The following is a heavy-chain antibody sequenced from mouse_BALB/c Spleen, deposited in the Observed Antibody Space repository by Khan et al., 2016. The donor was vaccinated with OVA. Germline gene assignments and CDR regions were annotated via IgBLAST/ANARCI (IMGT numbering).Heavy chain of an antibody. CDR3: TRSGWAAFAY. CDR2: INPSNGGT. D-gene: IGHD1-1*02. CDR1: GYTFTSYY. J-gene: IGHJ3*01. Sequence: VQLQQSGAELVKPGASVKLSCKASGYTFTSYYIYWVKQRPGQGLEWIGGINPSNGGTYFNEKFESKATLTVDKSSSTAFMHVSSLTSEDSAVYYCTRSGWAAFAYWGQGTLVTVSA. V-gene: IGHV1S81*02.